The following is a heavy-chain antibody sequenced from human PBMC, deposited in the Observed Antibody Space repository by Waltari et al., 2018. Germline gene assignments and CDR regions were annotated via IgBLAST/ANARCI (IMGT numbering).Heavy chain of an antibody. J-gene: IGHJ4*02. V-gene: IGHV4-4*07. Sequence: QVQLQESGPGLVKPSETLSLTCTVSGGSISSYYWSWIRQPAGKGLEWIGRIYTSGSTNYNPSLKRRVTRSVDTSRNQFSLKLSAVTAADSAVYYCARDRCSYLLDYWGPGTLVTVSS. D-gene: IGHD1-26*01. CDR3: ARDRCSYLLDY. CDR2: IYTSGST. CDR1: GGSISSYY.